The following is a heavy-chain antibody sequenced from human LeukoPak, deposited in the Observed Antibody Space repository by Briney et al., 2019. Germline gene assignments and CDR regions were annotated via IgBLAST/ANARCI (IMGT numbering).Heavy chain of an antibody. D-gene: IGHD3-22*01. J-gene: IGHJ4*02. CDR3: ASQTYYYDSSGYFTRSYYFDY. CDR2: IYSGGST. V-gene: IGHV3-53*01. Sequence: QPGGSLRLSCVASGFPFSSYWMTWVRQAPGKGLEWVSVIYSGGSTYYADSAKGRFTISRDNSKNTLYLQMNSLRAEDTAVYYCASQTYYYDSSGYFTRSYYFDYWGQGTLVTVSS. CDR1: GFPFSSYW.